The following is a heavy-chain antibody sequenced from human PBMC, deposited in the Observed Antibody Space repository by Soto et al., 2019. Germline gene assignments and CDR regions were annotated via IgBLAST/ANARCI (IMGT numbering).Heavy chain of an antibody. CDR2: VNSDGDTT. CDR1: GFTFRNYW. D-gene: IGHD3-16*01. Sequence: EVQLVESGGGLVQPGGSLRLSCAASGFTFRNYWMHWVRQAPGKGLVWVSRVNSDGDTTYYADSVKGRFTISRDNAKNTLHLQMNSLGAEDTAVYHCASNYAYAEGYYFYGIDVWGQGTTVTVSS. J-gene: IGHJ6*02. V-gene: IGHV3-74*01. CDR3: ASNYAYAEGYYFYGIDV.